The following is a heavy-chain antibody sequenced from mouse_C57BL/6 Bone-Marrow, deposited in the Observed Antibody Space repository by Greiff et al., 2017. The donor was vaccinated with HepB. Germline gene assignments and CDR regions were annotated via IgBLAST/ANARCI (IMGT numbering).Heavy chain of an antibody. CDR1: GFSLTSYG. CDR3: ARLGYYYGSSYAAY. V-gene: IGHV2-2*01. J-gene: IGHJ3*01. D-gene: IGHD1-1*01. CDR2: IWSGGST. Sequence: VKLMESGPGLVQPSQSLSITCTVSGFSLTSYGVHWVRQSPGKGLEWLGVIWSGGSTDYNAAFISRLSISKDNSKSQVFFKMNSLQADDTAIYYCARLGYYYGSSYAAYWGQGTLVTVSA.